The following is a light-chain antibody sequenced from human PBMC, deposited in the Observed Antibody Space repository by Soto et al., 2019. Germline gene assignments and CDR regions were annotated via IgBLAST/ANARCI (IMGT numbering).Light chain of an antibody. Sequence: DIQMTQSPSTLSASVGDRVTITCRASQSISTWLAWYQQRPGIAPRLLIDHASTLNSAVPSRFSCSGSGTEYTLTISSLQPADFEAYVCQRYLSYTFGQGTKLEIK. CDR1: QSISTW. J-gene: IGKJ2*01. V-gene: IGKV1-5*01. CDR2: HAS. CDR3: QRYLSYT.